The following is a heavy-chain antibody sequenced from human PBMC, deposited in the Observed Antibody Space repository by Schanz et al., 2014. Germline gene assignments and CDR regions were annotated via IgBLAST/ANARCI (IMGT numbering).Heavy chain of an antibody. J-gene: IGHJ4*02. D-gene: IGHD5-18*01. CDR1: GVSISSHY. V-gene: IGHV4-59*11. CDR2: LFNSERA. Sequence: QVQLQESGPGLVKPSETLSFTCTVSGVSISSHYWSWVRQAPGEGLEWIGYLFNSERAKYNPSLESRITMSLDTSKSQFSLHLRYVTAADTAVYYCARSVGMVRRYFDSWGQGNLVTVSS. CDR3: ARSVGMVRRYFDS.